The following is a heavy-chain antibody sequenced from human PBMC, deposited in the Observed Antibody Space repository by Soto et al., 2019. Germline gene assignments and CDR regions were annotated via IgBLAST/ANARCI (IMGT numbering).Heavy chain of an antibody. Sequence: QVQLQQWGAGLLKPSETLSLTCAVYGGSFSGYYWSWIRQPPGKGLEWIGEINHSGSTNYNPSLKSRVTISVDTSMNQFSLKLSSVTAADTAVYYCARGPWLLDYWGQGTLVTVSS. CDR3: ARGPWLLDY. CDR1: GGSFSGYY. CDR2: INHSGST. D-gene: IGHD3-22*01. J-gene: IGHJ4*02. V-gene: IGHV4-34*01.